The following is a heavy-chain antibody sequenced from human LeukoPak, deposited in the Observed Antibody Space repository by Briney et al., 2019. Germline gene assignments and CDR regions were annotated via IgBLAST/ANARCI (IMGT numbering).Heavy chain of an antibody. V-gene: IGHV4-59*12. Sequence: SETLSLTCTVPGGSISSYYWSWIRQPPGKGLEWIGYIYYSGSTNYNPSPKSRVTISVDTPKNQFSLKLSSVTAADTAVYYCARKLGIFTVTTAFDYWGQGTLVTVSS. D-gene: IGHD4-17*01. CDR1: GGSISSYY. CDR2: IYYSGST. J-gene: IGHJ4*02. CDR3: ARKLGIFTVTTAFDY.